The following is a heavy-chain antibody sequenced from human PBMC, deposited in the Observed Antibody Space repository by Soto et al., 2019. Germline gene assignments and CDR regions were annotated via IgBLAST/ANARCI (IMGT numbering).Heavy chain of an antibody. D-gene: IGHD4-17*01. V-gene: IGHV1-46*01. J-gene: IGHJ4*02. Sequence: QVLLVQSGAEVKKPGASVKVSCKASGYTFTNYYMHWVRQAPGQGLEWMGVINPSDGSTYYAQKFQSRVTITGDKSTSTLYMDLSSLRSEDTAVYYCVRDRFGYGDSGDWGQGTLVTVSS. CDR3: VRDRFGYGDSGD. CDR2: INPSDGST. CDR1: GYTFTNYY.